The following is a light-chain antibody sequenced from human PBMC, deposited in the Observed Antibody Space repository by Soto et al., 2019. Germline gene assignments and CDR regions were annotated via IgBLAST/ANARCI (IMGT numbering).Light chain of an antibody. CDR1: QAIDSW. CDR2: TGS. CDR3: QQTLSFPPT. V-gene: IGKV1-12*01. J-gene: IGKJ1*01. Sequence: DIQMTQSPSSVSASVGDRVTITCRASQAIDSWLAWYQQKPGEAPKLLIFTGSLLHSGVPPRFSVSGSGTDFTLTISSLQPEDFATYYCQQTLSFPPTFGQGTKVDIK.